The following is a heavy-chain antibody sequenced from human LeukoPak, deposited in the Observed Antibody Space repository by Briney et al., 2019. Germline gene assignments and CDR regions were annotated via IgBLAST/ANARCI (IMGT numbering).Heavy chain of an antibody. J-gene: IGHJ4*02. CDR1: GFTLSRYW. V-gene: IGHV3-7*01. Sequence: GGSLRLSCAASGFTLSRYWMSWVRQAPGKGLEWVANINQNGGEIYYLDSVEGRFTISRDNARNSLFLQMSSLRAEDTSVYYCVSGMIEFDYWGQGTRVTVSS. CDR3: VSGMIEFDY. D-gene: IGHD3-22*01. CDR2: INQNGGEI.